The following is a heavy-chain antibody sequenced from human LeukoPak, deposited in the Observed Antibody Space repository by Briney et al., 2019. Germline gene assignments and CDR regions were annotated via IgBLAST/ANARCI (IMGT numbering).Heavy chain of an antibody. CDR2: INHSGST. V-gene: IGHV4-34*01. J-gene: IGHJ3*02. Sequence: PSETLSLTCAVYGGSFSGYYWSWICQPPGKGLEWIGEINHSGSTNYNPSLKSRVTISVDTSKNQFSLKLSSVTAADTAVYYCARSRPHDDAFDIWGQGTMVTVSS. D-gene: IGHD6-25*01. CDR3: ARSRPHDDAFDI. CDR1: GGSFSGYY.